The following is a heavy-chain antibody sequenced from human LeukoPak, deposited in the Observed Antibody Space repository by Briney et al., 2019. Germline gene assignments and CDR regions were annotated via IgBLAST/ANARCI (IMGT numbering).Heavy chain of an antibody. CDR2: INHSGST. CDR3: ARRRNGPAGY. D-gene: IGHD1-1*01. CDR1: GGSFSGYY. J-gene: IGHJ4*02. V-gene: IGHV4-34*01. Sequence: SETLSLTCAVYGGSFSGYYWSWIRQPPGKGLEWIGEINHSGSTNYNPSLKSRVTISVDTSKNQFSLKLSSVTAADTAVYYCARRRNGPAGYWGQGTLVTVSS.